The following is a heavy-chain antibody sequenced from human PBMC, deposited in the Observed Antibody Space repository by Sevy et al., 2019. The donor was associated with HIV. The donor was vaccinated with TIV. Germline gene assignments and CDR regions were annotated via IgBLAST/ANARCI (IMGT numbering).Heavy chain of an antibody. CDR3: ARGGCSATSCLDY. J-gene: IGHJ4*02. D-gene: IGHD2-2*01. CDR2: VNTDGSKT. Sequence: GGSLRLSCAASGFTFINWWMHWVRRAPGKGLVWVSRVNTDGSKTNYADSVQGRFTISRDNTKNTLYLQMNSLRGEDTAVYYCARGGCSATSCLDYWGQGALVTVSS. CDR1: GFTFINWW. V-gene: IGHV3-74*01.